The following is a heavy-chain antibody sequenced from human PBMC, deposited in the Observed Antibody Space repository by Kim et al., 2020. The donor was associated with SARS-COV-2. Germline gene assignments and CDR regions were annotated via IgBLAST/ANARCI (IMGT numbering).Heavy chain of an antibody. J-gene: IGHJ6*02. Sequence: ASVKVSCKASGYTFTSYAMNWVRQAPGQGLEWMGWINTNTGNPTYAQGFTGRFVFSLDTSVSTAYLQISSLKAEDTAVYYCARDSSAVAGMVRVGMDVWGQGTTVTVSS. D-gene: IGHD6-19*01. CDR1: GYTFTSYA. CDR2: INTNTGNP. CDR3: ARDSSAVAGMVRVGMDV. V-gene: IGHV7-4-1*02.